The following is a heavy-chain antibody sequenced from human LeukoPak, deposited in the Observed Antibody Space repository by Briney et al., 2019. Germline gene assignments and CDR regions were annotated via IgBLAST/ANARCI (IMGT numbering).Heavy chain of an antibody. V-gene: IGHV1-2*02. D-gene: IGHD4-11*01. CDR2: INPNSGGT. CDR1: GYTFTGYY. J-gene: IGHJ6*03. CDR3: TTTVTPGYYYYMDV. Sequence: ASVKVSCKASGYTFTGYYMHWVRQAPGQGLEWMGWINPNSGGTNYAQKFQGRVTMTRDTSISTAYMELSRLRSDDTAVYYCTTTVTPGYYYYMDVWGKGTTVTVSS.